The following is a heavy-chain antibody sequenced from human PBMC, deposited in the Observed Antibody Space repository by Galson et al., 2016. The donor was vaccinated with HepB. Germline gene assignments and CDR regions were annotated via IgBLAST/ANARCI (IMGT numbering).Heavy chain of an antibody. CDR3: ARPNSVYHYYAMDV. Sequence: TLSLTCSVSGGSISSSSYYWGWIRQSPGRGLEWIGSIYYTGTTSYNPALKSRVTISVDKSNNQFSLRLTAVTAADTAVYYCARPNSVYHYYAMDVWGKGTTVTVSS. V-gene: IGHV4-39*01. CDR1: GGSISSSSYY. J-gene: IGHJ6*04. D-gene: IGHD2-8*01. CDR2: IYYTGTT.